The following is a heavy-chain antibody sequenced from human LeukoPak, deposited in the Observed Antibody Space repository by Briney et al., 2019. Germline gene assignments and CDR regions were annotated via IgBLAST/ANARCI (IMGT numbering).Heavy chain of an antibody. CDR2: IYYSGIT. CDR3: ARHYGGFGDFAH. V-gene: IGHV4-39*01. J-gene: IGHJ4*02. CDR1: GDSISSSSYF. D-gene: IGHD3-10*01. Sequence: SETLSLTCTVSGDSISSSSYFWGWIRQPPGKGLEWIGSIYYSGITYYNPSLKSRVTISVDTSKNQFSLKLSSVTAADTAVYYCARHYGGFGDFAHWGQGTLVTVSS.